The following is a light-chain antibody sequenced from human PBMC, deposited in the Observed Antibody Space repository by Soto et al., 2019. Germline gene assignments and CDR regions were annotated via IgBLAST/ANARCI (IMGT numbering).Light chain of an antibody. CDR2: VAS. Sequence: EIVMTQSPATLSVSPGERDTLSCRASQSVSSDLAWYQQKPGQAPRLLIYVASTRATGIPARFSGSGSGTEFTLSISSLQSEDFAVYYCQQYNNWPWTFGHGTKVYIK. J-gene: IGKJ1*01. V-gene: IGKV3-15*01. CDR1: QSVSSD. CDR3: QQYNNWPWT.